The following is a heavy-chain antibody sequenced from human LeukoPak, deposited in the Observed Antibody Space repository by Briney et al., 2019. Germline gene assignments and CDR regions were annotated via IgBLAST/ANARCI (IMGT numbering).Heavy chain of an antibody. CDR1: GFTFDDYA. Sequence: PGGSLRLSCAASGFTFDDYAMHWVRQAPGKGLEWVSLISGDGGSTYYADSVKGRFTISRDNSKNSLYLQMKSLRTEDTALYYCAKDMVPGKFPYYYYYYGMDVWGQGTTVTVSS. D-gene: IGHD3-10*01. V-gene: IGHV3-43*02. CDR3: AKDMVPGKFPYYYYYYGMDV. CDR2: ISGDGGST. J-gene: IGHJ6*02.